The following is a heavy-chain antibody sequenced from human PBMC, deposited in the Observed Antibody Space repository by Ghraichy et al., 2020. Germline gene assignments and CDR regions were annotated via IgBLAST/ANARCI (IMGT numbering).Heavy chain of an antibody. D-gene: IGHD3-22*01. V-gene: IGHV3-53*01. Sequence: GGSLRLSCAASGFTVSSNYMSWVRQAPGKGLEWVSVIYSGGSTYYADSVKGRFTISRDNSKNTLYLQMNSLRAEDTAVYYCARVHRYYYDSSGWGDAFDIWGQGTMVTVSS. J-gene: IGHJ3*02. CDR2: IYSGGST. CDR3: ARVHRYYYDSSGWGDAFDI. CDR1: GFTVSSNY.